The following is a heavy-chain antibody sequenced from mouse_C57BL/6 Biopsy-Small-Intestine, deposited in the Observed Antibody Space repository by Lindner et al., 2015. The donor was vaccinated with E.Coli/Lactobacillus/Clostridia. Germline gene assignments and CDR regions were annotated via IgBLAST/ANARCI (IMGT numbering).Heavy chain of an antibody. J-gene: IGHJ4*01. D-gene: IGHD1-3*01. CDR3: TSKEGLGATDY. V-gene: IGHV1-81*01. CDR2: IYPRSGNT. CDR1: GHTFTSYG. Sequence: VQLQESGAELARPGASVKLSCKASGHTFTSYGIGWVKQRTGQGLEWIGEIYPRSGNTYHNGKFKGKATLTADKSSSTAYMELRSLTSEDSAVYFCTSKEGLGATDYWGQGTSVTVSS.